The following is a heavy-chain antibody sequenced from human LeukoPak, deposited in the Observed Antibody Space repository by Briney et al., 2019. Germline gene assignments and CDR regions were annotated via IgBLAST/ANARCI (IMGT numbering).Heavy chain of an antibody. D-gene: IGHD3-10*01. CDR3: ARDRRSGSYSQSDTFDI. Sequence: PGGSLRLSCAASGFTFSNYVMHWVRQAPGKGLEWVAFIGYDGSDKYHADSVKGRFTISRDNSKNTVYLQMNTLTADDTAVYYCARDRRSGSYSQSDTFDIWGQGTMVTVSS. J-gene: IGHJ3*02. CDR1: GFTFSNYV. CDR2: IGYDGSDK. V-gene: IGHV3-30*02.